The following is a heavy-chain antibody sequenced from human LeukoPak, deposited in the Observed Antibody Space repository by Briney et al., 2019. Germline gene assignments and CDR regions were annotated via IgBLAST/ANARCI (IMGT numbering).Heavy chain of an antibody. J-gene: IGHJ4*02. CDR1: GYTFTDYY. CDR2: INPSSGGT. V-gene: IGHV1-2*02. D-gene: IGHD5-24*01. CDR3: ARGEVEMPTTLVTLGY. Sequence: ASVKVSCKASGYTFTDYYMHWVRQAPGQGLEWMGWINPSSGGTNYAQKFQGRVTMSRDTSITTAYMELSRLRSDDTAVYYCARGEVEMPTTLVTLGYWGQGTLVTVSS.